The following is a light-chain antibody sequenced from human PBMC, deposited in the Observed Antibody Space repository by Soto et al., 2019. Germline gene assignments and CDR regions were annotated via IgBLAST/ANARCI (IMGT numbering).Light chain of an antibody. J-gene: IGKJ4*01. CDR1: QSVSSN. CDR2: GAS. V-gene: IGKV3D-15*01. Sequence: EIVMTQSPATLSVSPGERATLSCRASQSVSSNLAWYQQKPGQAPRLLNYGASTRATGIPARFSGSGSGTEFTLTISSLKSEDFAVYYCQQYNNWPLTFGGGTKVEIK. CDR3: QQYNNWPLT.